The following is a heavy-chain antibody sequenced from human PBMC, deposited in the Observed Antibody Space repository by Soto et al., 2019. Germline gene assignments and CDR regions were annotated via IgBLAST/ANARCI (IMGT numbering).Heavy chain of an antibody. J-gene: IGHJ3*02. V-gene: IGHV3-23*01. CDR2: ISGSGGST. Sequence: PXGSLILSCAASGFTFSSYAMSWVRQAPGKGLEWVSAISGSGGSTYYADSVKGRFTISRDNSKNTLYLQMNSLRAEDTAAYYCAKDSGITMIVVVITGAFDIWGQGTMVTVSS. CDR3: AKDSGITMIVVVITGAFDI. CDR1: GFTFSSYA. D-gene: IGHD3-22*01.